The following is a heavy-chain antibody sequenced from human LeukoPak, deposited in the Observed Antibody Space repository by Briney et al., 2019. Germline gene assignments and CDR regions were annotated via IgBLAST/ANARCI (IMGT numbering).Heavy chain of an antibody. Sequence: PSETLSLTCAVSGYSISSGYYWGWIRQPPGKGLDWIGSIYHSGSTYYNPSLKSRVTISVGTSKNQFSLKLSSVTAADTAVYYCAKGYSGSDAFDIWGQGTMVTVSS. CDR3: AKGYSGSDAFDI. CDR2: IYHSGST. J-gene: IGHJ3*02. CDR1: GYSISSGYY. D-gene: IGHD2-15*01. V-gene: IGHV4-38-2*01.